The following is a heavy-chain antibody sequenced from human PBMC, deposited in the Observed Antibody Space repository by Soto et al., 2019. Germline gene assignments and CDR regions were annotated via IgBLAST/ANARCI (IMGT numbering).Heavy chain of an antibody. J-gene: IGHJ4*02. Sequence: QVQLVESGGGVVQPGRSLRLSCAASEFTFSSYGMHWVRQAPGKGLEWVAVIWYDGSNKYYADSVKGRFTISRDNSKNTLYLQMNSLRAEDTAVYYCARDGYCSGGSCYSVPVFDYWGQGTLVTVSS. CDR2: IWYDGSNK. V-gene: IGHV3-33*01. CDR3: ARDGYCSGGSCYSVPVFDY. CDR1: EFTFSSYG. D-gene: IGHD2-15*01.